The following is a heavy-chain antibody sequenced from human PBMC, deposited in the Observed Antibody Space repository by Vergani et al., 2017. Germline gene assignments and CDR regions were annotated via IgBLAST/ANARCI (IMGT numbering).Heavy chain of an antibody. V-gene: IGHV5-51*01. CDR3: ARRRYCSGGSCYTYYFDY. CDR1: GGTFSSYA. Sequence: VQLVQSGAEVKKPGSSVKVSCKASGGTFSSYAISWVRQAPGQGLEWMGIIYPGDSDTRYSPSFQGQVTISADKSISTAYLQWSSLKASDTAMYYCARRRYCSGGSCYTYYFDYWGQGTLVTVSS. D-gene: IGHD2-15*01. J-gene: IGHJ4*02. CDR2: IYPGDSDT.